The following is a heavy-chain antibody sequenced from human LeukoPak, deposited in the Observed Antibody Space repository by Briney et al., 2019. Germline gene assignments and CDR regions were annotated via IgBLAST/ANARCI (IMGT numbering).Heavy chain of an antibody. J-gene: IGHJ5*02. D-gene: IGHD3-10*01. CDR1: GGSISSYY. V-gene: IGHV4-59*08. Sequence: SETLSLTCTVSGGSISSYYWSWFRQPPGKGLEWIGYVYHSGRTDYNPALKSRVTISIDTSKNQFSLKLSSVTAADTAVYYCARHPTMVRGVWFDPWGQGTLVTVSS. CDR3: ARHPTMVRGVWFDP. CDR2: VYHSGRT.